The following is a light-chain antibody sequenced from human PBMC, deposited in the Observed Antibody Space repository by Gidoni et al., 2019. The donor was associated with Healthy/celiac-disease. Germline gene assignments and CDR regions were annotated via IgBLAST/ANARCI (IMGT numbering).Light chain of an antibody. CDR1: SSDVGSYNL. J-gene: IGLJ1*01. Sequence: QSALTQPASVSVSPGQSLTIPCTGTSSDVGSYNLVSWYQQHPGNAPELMIYEGSKRPSGVSNRFSGSKSGNTASLTISGLQAEDEADYYCCSYAGSSTFVFGTGTKVTVL. V-gene: IGLV2-23*01. CDR2: EGS. CDR3: CSYAGSSTFV.